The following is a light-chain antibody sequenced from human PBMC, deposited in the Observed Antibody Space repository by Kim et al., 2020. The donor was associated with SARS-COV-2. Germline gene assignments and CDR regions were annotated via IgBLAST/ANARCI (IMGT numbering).Light chain of an antibody. Sequence: GKTVTISCNRSSGSSASNYVQWYQQRPGSSPTTVIYEDKQRPSGVPDRFSGSIDSSSNSASLTISGLKTEDEADYFCQSYDSSNRVFGGGTQLTVL. J-gene: IGLJ3*02. CDR2: EDK. CDR3: QSYDSSNRV. V-gene: IGLV6-57*01. CDR1: SGSSASNY.